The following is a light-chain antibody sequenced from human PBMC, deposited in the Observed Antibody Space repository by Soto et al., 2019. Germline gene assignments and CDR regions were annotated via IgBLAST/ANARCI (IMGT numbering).Light chain of an antibody. J-gene: IGKJ4*01. V-gene: IGKV3D-15*01. CDR2: GAS. CDR1: QSVSSN. Sequence: EIVMTQSPATLSVSPGDTATLSCRASQSVSSNLAWYQQKPGQAPRLLIYGASSRATGTPARFSGSGSGTEFILTISSLQSEDFAVYYCQQYNSWPLTFGGGTKVEIK. CDR3: QQYNSWPLT.